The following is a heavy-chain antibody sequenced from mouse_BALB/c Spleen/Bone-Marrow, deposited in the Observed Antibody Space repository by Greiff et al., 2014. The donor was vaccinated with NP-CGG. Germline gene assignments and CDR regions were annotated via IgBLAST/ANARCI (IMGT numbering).Heavy chain of an antibody. CDR1: GYAFSIYW. CDR3: ARGGISIDY. J-gene: IGHJ2*01. Sequence: QVQLQQSGAELVRPGSSVKISCKASGYAFSIYWMNWVKQRPGQGLEWIGQIYPGDDDTDYNGKFKVKATLTADRSSSTAYMQLNSLTSEDSAVYFCARGGISIDYWGQGTTLTVSS. V-gene: IGHV1-80*01. CDR2: IYPGDDDT.